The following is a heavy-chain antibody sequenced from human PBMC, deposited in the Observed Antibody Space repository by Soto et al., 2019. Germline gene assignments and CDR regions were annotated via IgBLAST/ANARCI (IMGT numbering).Heavy chain of an antibody. CDR1: GFTFSGYG. CDR2: IWYDGSNK. V-gene: IGHV3-33*01. J-gene: IGHJ4*02. Sequence: QVQLVESGGGVVQPGRSLRLSCAASGFTFSGYGMYWVRQAPGKGLEWVAVIWYDGSNKQYADSVKGRFTISRDNSKKMLYLQMTSLRAEDTAVYYCARDGPFYFDSWGQGTLVTVSS. CDR3: ARDGPFYFDS.